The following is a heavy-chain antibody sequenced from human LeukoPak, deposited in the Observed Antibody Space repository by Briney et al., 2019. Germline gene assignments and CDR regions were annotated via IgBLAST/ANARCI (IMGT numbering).Heavy chain of an antibody. CDR3: ARDSRGIFGVVIPV. D-gene: IGHD3-3*01. V-gene: IGHV3-66*02. J-gene: IGHJ4*02. CDR2: IYSGGST. CDR1: GFTVSSNY. Sequence: GGSLRLSCAASGFTVSSNYMSWVRQAPGKGLEWVSVIYSGGSTYYADSVKGRFTISRDNSKNTLYLQMNSLRAEGTAMYYCARDSRGIFGVVIPVWGQGTLVTVSS.